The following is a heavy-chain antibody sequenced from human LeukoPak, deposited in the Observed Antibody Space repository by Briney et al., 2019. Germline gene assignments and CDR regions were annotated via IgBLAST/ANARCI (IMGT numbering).Heavy chain of an antibody. J-gene: IGHJ4*02. Sequence: GGSLRLSCAASGFTVSSNYMTWVRQAPGKGLEWVSVVYSGGSTYYADSVKGRFTISRDNAKNSLYLQMNSLRAEDTAVYYCARDLHYYDSSGYRRMDYWGQGTLVTVSS. CDR3: ARDLHYYDSSGYRRMDY. CDR1: GFTVSSNY. D-gene: IGHD3-22*01. V-gene: IGHV3-66*01. CDR2: VYSGGST.